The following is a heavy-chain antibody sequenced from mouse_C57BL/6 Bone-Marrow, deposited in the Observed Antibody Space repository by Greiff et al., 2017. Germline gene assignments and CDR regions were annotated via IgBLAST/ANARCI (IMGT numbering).Heavy chain of an antibody. D-gene: IGHD1-1*01. CDR2: IYPRSGNT. Sequence: QVQLQQSGAELARPGASVKLSCKASGYTFTSYGISWVKQRTGQGLEWIGEIYPRSGNTYYNEKFKGKATLTADKSSSTAYMELRSLKSEDSAVYFCASRDYYGSSFDYWGQGTTLTVSS. CDR3: ASRDYYGSSFDY. CDR1: GYTFTSYG. V-gene: IGHV1-81*01. J-gene: IGHJ2*01.